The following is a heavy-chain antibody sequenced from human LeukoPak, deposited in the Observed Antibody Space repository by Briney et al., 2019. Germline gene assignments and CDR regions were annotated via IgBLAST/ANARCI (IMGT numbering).Heavy chain of an antibody. D-gene: IGHD1-26*01. Sequence: ASVKVSCKASGYTFTTHYMHWVRQAPGQGLEWMGLINPSGTTTNYAQKFRGRVTMTRDLSTSTDYMELSSLRSEDTAVYFCARDNSVGDYAWWFDPWGQGTLVTVSS. J-gene: IGHJ5*02. CDR3: ARDNSVGDYAWWFDP. CDR2: INPSGTTT. V-gene: IGHV1-46*01. CDR1: GYTFTTHY.